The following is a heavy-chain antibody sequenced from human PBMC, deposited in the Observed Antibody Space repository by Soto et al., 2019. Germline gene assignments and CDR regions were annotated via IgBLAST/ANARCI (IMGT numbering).Heavy chain of an antibody. CDR2: IIPILGIA. Sequence: SVKVSCKASGGTFSSYTISWVRQAPGQGLEWMGRIIPILGIANYAQKFQGRVTITADKSTSTAYMELSSLRSEDTAVYYCARSGSKSSGWYSDTSNGYYFDYWGQGTLVTVSS. V-gene: IGHV1-69*02. D-gene: IGHD6-19*01. CDR1: GGTFSSYT. J-gene: IGHJ4*02. CDR3: ARSGSKSSGWYSDTSNGYYFDY.